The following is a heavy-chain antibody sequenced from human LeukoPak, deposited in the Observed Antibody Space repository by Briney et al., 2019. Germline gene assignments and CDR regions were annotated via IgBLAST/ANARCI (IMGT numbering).Heavy chain of an antibody. D-gene: IGHD3-22*01. J-gene: IGHJ6*02. V-gene: IGHV3-9*01. CDR3: AKDLSSAITSALVLDV. CDR2: NTWNRDNI. Sequence: GGSLRLSCAASGFTFDDYAMHWVRQAPGKGLEWVSGNTWNRDNIGYGDSVKGRFTISRDNVKNVLYLQMTSLRPEDTALYYCAKDLSSAITSALVLDVWGQGTTVIVSS. CDR1: GFTFDDYA.